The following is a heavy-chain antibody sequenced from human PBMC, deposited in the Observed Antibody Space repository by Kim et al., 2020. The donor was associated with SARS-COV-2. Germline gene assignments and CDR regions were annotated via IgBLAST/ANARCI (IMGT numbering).Heavy chain of an antibody. V-gene: IGHV4-31*02. D-gene: IGHD3-3*01. CDR3: ARGRITIFGVVTEFDY. J-gene: IGHJ4*02. Sequence: LKGRVTISVDTSKNQCSLKLSSVTAADTAVYYCARGRITIFGVVTEFDYWGQGTLVTVSS.